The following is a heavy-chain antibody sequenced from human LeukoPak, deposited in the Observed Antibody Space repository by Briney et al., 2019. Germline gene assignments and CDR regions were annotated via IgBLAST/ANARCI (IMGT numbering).Heavy chain of an antibody. CDR3: AKDFTVAGDI. Sequence: HPGRSPRLSCAASGFTFSSYGMHWVRQAPGKGLEWVAVISYDGSNKYYADSVKGRFTISRDNSKNTLYLQMNSLRAEDTAVYYCAKDFTVAGDIWGQGTMVTVSS. D-gene: IGHD3-10*01. CDR1: GFTFSSYG. CDR2: ISYDGSNK. J-gene: IGHJ3*02. V-gene: IGHV3-30*18.